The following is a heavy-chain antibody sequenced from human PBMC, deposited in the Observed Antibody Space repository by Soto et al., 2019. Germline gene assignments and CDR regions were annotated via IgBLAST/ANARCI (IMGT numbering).Heavy chain of an antibody. J-gene: IGHJ5*02. D-gene: IGHD5-18*01. Sequence: QVQLVQSGGGVVQPGRSLRLSCAASGFTFSSYAMHSVRQPPGKGPEWVALIWYDGSTKYYADSVKGRFTISRDNSKNTLYLEMNSLRAEDTAVYYCARDPEADTAKSEVNKYFDPWGQGNLVTVSS. CDR2: IWYDGSTK. CDR1: GFTFSSYA. V-gene: IGHV3-33*01. CDR3: ARDPEADTAKSEVNKYFDP.